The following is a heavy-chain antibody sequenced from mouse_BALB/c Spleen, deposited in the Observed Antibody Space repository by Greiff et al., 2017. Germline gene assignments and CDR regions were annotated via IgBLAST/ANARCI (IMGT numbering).Heavy chain of an antibody. CDR2: ISSGGGST. Sequence: DVMLVESGGGLVKPGGSLKLSCAASGFAFSSYDMSWVRQTPEKRLEWVAYISSGGGSTYYPDTVKGRFTISRDNAKNTLYLQMSSLKSEDTAMYYCASGNYYFDYWGQGTTLTVSS. V-gene: IGHV5-12-1*01. D-gene: IGHD2-1*01. J-gene: IGHJ2*01. CDR1: GFAFSSYD. CDR3: ASGNYYFDY.